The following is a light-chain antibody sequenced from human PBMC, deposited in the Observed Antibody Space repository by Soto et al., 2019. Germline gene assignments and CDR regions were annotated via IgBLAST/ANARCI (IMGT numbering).Light chain of an antibody. CDR3: HQYGSSPGS. CDR1: QTVTSNY. V-gene: IGKV3-20*01. Sequence: EIVLTQSPGTLSSSPGGRATLSCRASQTVTSNYLAWYQQKRGQAPRLLIWGASIRAADLPDRFSGGGSGTDFTLTISRLEAEDFAIYYCHQYGSSPGSFGQGTK. CDR2: GAS. J-gene: IGKJ1*01.